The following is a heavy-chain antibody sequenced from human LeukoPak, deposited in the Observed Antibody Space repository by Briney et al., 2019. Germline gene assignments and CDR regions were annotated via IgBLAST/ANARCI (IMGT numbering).Heavy chain of an antibody. CDR3: AKAARAYCSGGSCYSDYYYMDV. Sequence: GGSLRLSCAASGFTFSTYGMHWVRQAPGKGLEWVAVVRFDGSNKYYADSVKGRFTISRDNSKNTLYLQMNSLRGEDTAVYYCAKAARAYCSGGSCYSDYYYMDVWGKGTTVTISS. CDR1: GFTFSTYG. CDR2: VRFDGSNK. D-gene: IGHD2-15*01. V-gene: IGHV3-30*02. J-gene: IGHJ6*03.